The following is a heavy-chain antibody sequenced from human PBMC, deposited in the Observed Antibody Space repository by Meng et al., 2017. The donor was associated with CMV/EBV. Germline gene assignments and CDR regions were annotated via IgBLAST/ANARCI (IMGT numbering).Heavy chain of an antibody. CDR1: GGSISSGDYY. J-gene: IGHJ4*02. Sequence: SETLSLTCTVSGGSISSGDYYWSWIRQPPGKGLEWIGYIYYSGSTYYNPSLKSRVTISVDTSKNQFSLKLSSVTAADTAVYYCARGWWLQDLNFKYWGQGTLVTVSS. V-gene: IGHV4-30-4*08. D-gene: IGHD5-24*01. CDR3: ARGWWLQDLNFKY. CDR2: IYYSGST.